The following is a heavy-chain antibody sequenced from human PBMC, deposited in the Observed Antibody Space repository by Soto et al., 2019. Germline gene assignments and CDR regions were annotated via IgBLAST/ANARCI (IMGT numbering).Heavy chain of an antibody. V-gene: IGHV1-2*02. CDR2: VSPLSGGT. J-gene: IGHJ6*02. D-gene: IGHD2-21*01. Sequence: QVRLVQSGPEVKTPGASVWVSCKSSGYTFGDYYIHWVRQAPGQGLAWMGWVSPLSGGTNIAQRFQFRLDWTNDAYMNTVCMELSSLSSDDTALYFCAREFDSGDLGLDRWVQGTTVSVS. CDR3: AREFDSGDLGLDR. CDR1: GYTFGDYY.